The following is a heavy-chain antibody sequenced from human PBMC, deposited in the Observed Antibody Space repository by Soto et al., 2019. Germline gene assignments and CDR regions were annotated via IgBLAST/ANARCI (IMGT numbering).Heavy chain of an antibody. Sequence: ASVKVSCKASSNTFTSYYMHWVRQAPGQGLEWMGIINPSSGSTSYAQKFQGRVTMTRDTSTSTVYMELSSLRSEDTAVYYCARDRAPGWAYYYGMDVWGQGTTVTVSS. CDR2: INPSSGST. J-gene: IGHJ6*02. CDR1: SNTFTSYY. V-gene: IGHV1-46*03. CDR3: ARDRAPGWAYYYGMDV. D-gene: IGHD1-26*01.